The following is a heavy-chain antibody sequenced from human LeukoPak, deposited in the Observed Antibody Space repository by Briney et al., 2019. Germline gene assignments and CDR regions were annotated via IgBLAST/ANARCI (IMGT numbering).Heavy chain of an antibody. CDR2: FDPEEVET. Sequence: VSVKVSCKVHGDTVSDLSIHWLRQVPGKGLEWMGGFDPEEVETVYAQKFQGRVTMTEDTSTDTVYMDLSSLRSDDTAFYYCATTEAIAAIERGEGTFEIWGQGTMVIVSS. D-gene: IGHD2-15*01. V-gene: IGHV1-24*01. CDR1: GDTVSDLS. CDR3: ATTEAIAAIERGEGTFEI. J-gene: IGHJ3*02.